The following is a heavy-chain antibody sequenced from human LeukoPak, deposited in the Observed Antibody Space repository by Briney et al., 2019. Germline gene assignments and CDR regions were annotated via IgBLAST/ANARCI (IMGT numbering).Heavy chain of an antibody. D-gene: IGHD2-2*01. Sequence: GGALRLSCAASGFTFSSYSMNWVRQAPGKGLEWVSSISSSSSYIYYADSVKGRFTISRDNSKSKLYLQMNSLRAEDTAEYYCAKPAPHCSSTSCYAVDYWGQGTLVTVSS. CDR3: AKPAPHCSSTSCYAVDY. CDR1: GFTFSSYS. J-gene: IGHJ4*02. CDR2: ISSSSSYI. V-gene: IGHV3-21*04.